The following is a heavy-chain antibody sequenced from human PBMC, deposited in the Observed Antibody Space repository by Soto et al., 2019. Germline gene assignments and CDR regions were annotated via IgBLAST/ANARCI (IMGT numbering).Heavy chain of an antibody. CDR2: ISGTSSDT. J-gene: IGHJ4*02. D-gene: IGHD1-26*01. V-gene: IGHV3-11*05. CDR3: AGAVRQPWE. CDR1: GFTFSDYY. Sequence: QGQLVESGGGLVKPGESLRLSCATSGFTFSDYYMAWIRQAPGKGLEWVSYISGTSSDTNYADSVRGRFTISRDNAKSTLYLQMNSLRVEDTAMYYCAGAVRQPWEWGQGTLVTVSS.